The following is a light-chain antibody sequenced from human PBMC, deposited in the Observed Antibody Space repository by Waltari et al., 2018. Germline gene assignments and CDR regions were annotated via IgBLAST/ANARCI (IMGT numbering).Light chain of an antibody. CDR2: LNSDGSR. V-gene: IGLV4-69*01. CDR3: QTWGTGTYWV. CDR1: SGYGHFA. J-gene: IGLJ3*02. Sequence: QVVLTQSPSASASLVASVRLTCTLCSGYGHFALAWLPFQPRKGPPYLMKLNSDGSRTKGDGIPDRFSGSSSGAERYLTISSLQSEDEADYYCQTWGTGTYWVFGGGTKLTVL.